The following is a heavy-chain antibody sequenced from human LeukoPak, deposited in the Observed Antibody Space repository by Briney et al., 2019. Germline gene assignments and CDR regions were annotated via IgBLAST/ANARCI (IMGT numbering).Heavy chain of an antibody. CDR1: GFTFSSYA. J-gene: IGHJ1*01. CDR3: AKATAILVT. D-gene: IGHD5-18*01. V-gene: IGHV3-23*01. CDR2: ISGSGGST. Sequence: GGPLRLSRAASGFTFSSYAMLGLRQAPGKGLGWASAISGSGGSTYSADSVKGPYTFSRPNSKTTLYLQMYRLRAEHSAAYHCAKATAILVTWGQGTLVTVSS.